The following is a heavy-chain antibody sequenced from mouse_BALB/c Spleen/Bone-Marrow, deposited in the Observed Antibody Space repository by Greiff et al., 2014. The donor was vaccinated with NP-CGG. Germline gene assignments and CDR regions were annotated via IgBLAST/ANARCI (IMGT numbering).Heavy chain of an antibody. D-gene: IGHD2-3*01. Sequence: VQLQQSGPELVMPGASVKISCKTSGYTFTDYTLHWVKQSHGKSLEWIGGVNPNIGGTSYNQKFKDKASLTVNKSSTTAYMELRSLASEDSAVYYCARGRWYYWGQGTTLTVSS. J-gene: IGHJ2*01. V-gene: IGHV1-22*01. CDR3: ARGRWYY. CDR2: VNPNIGGT. CDR1: GYTFTDYT.